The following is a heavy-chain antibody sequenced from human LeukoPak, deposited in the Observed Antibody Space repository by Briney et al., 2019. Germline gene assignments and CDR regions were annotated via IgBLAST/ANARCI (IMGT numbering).Heavy chain of an antibody. CDR3: ARAPKTRSIESDTYGLKDY. J-gene: IGHJ4*02. CDR2: ISWNSGSI. Sequence: PGGSLRLSCAASGFTFDDYAMHWVRQAPGKGLEWVSGISWNSGSIGYADSVKGRFTISRDNAKNSLYLQMNSLRAEDTAVYYCARAPKTRSIESDTYGLKDYWGQGTLVTVSS. D-gene: IGHD5-18*01. V-gene: IGHV3-9*01. CDR1: GFTFDDYA.